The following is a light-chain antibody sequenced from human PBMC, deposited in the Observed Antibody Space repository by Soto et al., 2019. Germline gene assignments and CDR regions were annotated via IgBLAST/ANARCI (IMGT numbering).Light chain of an antibody. V-gene: IGKV3-15*01. Sequence: EIVMTQSPATLSVSPGERAILSCRASQTVASNVAWYQQKPGRAPRLLIHGASTRATGVSARFSGSGSVTEFTLPIISLQSEDFAVYYCQQYHNWPPQYTFGQGTKLQIK. J-gene: IGKJ2*01. CDR2: GAS. CDR1: QTVASN. CDR3: QQYHNWPPQYT.